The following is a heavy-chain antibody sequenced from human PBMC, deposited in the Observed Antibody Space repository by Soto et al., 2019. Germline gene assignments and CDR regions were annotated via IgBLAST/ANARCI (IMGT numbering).Heavy chain of an antibody. V-gene: IGHV4-31*11. CDR2: IYYSGST. CDR1: GGSISSGGYY. D-gene: IGHD5-18*01. J-gene: IGHJ4*02. Sequence: ASETLSLTCAVSGGSISSGGYYWSWIRQHPGKGLEWIGYIYYSGSTYYNPSLKSRVTISVDTSKNQFSLKLSSVTAADTAVYYCARRATRHGYSYDPYYFDYWGQGTLVTVSS. CDR3: ARRATRHGYSYDPYYFDY.